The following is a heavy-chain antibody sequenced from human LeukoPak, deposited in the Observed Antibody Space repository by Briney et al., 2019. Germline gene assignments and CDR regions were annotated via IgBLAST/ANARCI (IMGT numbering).Heavy chain of an antibody. CDR3: ARIYDTSGYYYYFDY. J-gene: IGHJ4*02. D-gene: IGHD3-22*01. Sequence: SETLSLTCTVSGASISSSSYYWSWIRQPAGKGLEWIGRIYTSGSPNYNPSLKSRVTISVDTSKNQFSLKLSSVTAADTAVYYCARIYDTSGYYYYFDYWGQGTLVTVSS. CDR1: GASISSSSYY. V-gene: IGHV4-61*02. CDR2: IYTSGSP.